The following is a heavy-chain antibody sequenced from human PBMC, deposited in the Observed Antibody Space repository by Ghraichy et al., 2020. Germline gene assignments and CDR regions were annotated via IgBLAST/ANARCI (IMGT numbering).Heavy chain of an antibody. Sequence: GGSLRLSCEASGFTFSKYAMSWVRQAPGTGLEWVSCSGVGETDTYYADSVKGRFSISRDNSKNTLYLHMGRLRADDTATYYCAKGRWEGDTTSSLDMWGQGTMVIVS. D-gene: IGHD1-26*01. V-gene: IGHV3-23*01. CDR3: AKGRWEGDTTSSLDM. J-gene: IGHJ3*02. CDR1: GFTFSKYA. CDR2: SGVGETDT.